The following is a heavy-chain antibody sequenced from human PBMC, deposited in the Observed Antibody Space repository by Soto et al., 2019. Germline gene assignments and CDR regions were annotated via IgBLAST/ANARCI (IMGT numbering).Heavy chain of an antibody. CDR2: ISGSDGKT. V-gene: IGHV3-23*01. J-gene: IGHJ4*02. CDR1: GFSFGSYA. Sequence: DVQLWESGGGLVQPGGSLRLSCAASGFSFGSYALSWVRQAPGKGLEWVSTISGSDGKTFYADSVTGRFSISKDTSQSTLYLQMDSLRADYSAMNYSARLSYFDYWGQGTRVTVSS. CDR3: ARLSYFDY.